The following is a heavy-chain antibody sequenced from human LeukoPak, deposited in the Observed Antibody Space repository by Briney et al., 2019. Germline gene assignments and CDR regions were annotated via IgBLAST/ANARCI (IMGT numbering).Heavy chain of an antibody. V-gene: IGHV4-4*02. J-gene: IGHJ6*03. CDR1: GFTFSSYEM. CDR2: IYHSGST. D-gene: IGHD1-1*01. Sequence: GSLRLSCAASGFTFSSYEMNWVRQAPGKGLEWIGEIYHSGSTNYNPSLKSRVTISVDKSKNQFSLKLSSVTAADTAVYYCLGTYYYYYMDVWGKGTTVTVSS. CDR3: LGTYYYYYMDV.